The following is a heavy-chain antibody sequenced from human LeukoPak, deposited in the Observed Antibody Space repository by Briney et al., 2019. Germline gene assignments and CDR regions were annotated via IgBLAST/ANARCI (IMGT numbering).Heavy chain of an antibody. D-gene: IGHD3-9*01. J-gene: IGHJ4*02. V-gene: IGHV1-46*03. CDR1: GNIFTTSY. CDR2: IDPSGGST. CDR3: ARAPKDILTGHYPHFDD. Sequence: ASVKVSCKASGNIFTTSYMHWVRQAPGQGPEWLGVIDPSGGSTRYGQKFQGRVTMTRDTPTSTVYMEVSSLRSEDTAVYYCARAPKDILTGHYPHFDDWGQGTLVTVSS.